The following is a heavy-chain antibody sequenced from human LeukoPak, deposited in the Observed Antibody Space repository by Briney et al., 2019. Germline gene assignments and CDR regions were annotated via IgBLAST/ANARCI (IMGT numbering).Heavy chain of an antibody. J-gene: IGHJ4*02. Sequence: GGSLRLSCAASGFTFSSYAMSWVRQAPGKGLEWVSAISGSGGSTYYADSVKGRFTISRDNSKNTLYLQMNSPRAEDTAVYYCAKEGEYYDSSGYFDYWGQGTLVTVSS. CDR2: ISGSGGST. D-gene: IGHD3-22*01. V-gene: IGHV3-23*01. CDR3: AKEGEYYDSSGYFDY. CDR1: GFTFSSYA.